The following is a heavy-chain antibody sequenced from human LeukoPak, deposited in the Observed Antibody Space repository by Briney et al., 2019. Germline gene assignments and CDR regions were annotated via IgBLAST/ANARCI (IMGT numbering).Heavy chain of an antibody. CDR2: MYYSGST. V-gene: IGHV4-61*01. CDR1: GGSVSRGTYY. CDR3: ARQGPYSSSWPFDY. Sequence: SETLSLTCTVSGGSVSRGTYYWSWIRQPPGKGLEWIGYMYYSGSTNYNPSLKSRVTISVDTSKNRFSLKLSSVTAADTAVYYCARQGPYSSSWPFDYWGQGTLVTVSS. J-gene: IGHJ4*02. D-gene: IGHD6-13*01.